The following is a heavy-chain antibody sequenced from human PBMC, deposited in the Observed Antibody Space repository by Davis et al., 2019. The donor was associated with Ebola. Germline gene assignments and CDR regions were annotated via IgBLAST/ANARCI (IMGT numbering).Heavy chain of an antibody. CDR3: ARFLVGKYFYYYGMDV. V-gene: IGHV3-48*03. CDR1: GFTFSSFE. D-gene: IGHD1-1*01. J-gene: IGHJ6*02. CDR2: ISSSGSTI. Sequence: PGGSLRLSCAASGFTFSSFEMNWVRQAPGKGPEWISFISSSGSTIYYADSVKGRFTISRDNAKNSLYLQINSLRAEDTAVYYCARFLVGKYFYYYGMDVWGQGTTVTVSS.